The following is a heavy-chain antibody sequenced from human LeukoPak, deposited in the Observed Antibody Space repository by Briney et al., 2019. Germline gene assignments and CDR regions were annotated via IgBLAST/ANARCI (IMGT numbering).Heavy chain of an antibody. CDR2: IYYSGST. D-gene: IGHD3-16*02. CDR3: ARVVITFGGVISHFDY. Sequence: SETLSLTCTVSGGSISSSSYYWGWIRQPPGKGLEWIGSIYYSGSTYYNPSLKSRVTISVDTSKNQFSLKLSSVTAADTAVYYCARVVITFGGVISHFDYWGQGTLVTVSS. V-gene: IGHV4-39*07. J-gene: IGHJ4*02. CDR1: GGSISSSSYY.